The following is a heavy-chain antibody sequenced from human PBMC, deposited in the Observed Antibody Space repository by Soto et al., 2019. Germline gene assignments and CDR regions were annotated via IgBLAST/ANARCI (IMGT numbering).Heavy chain of an antibody. Sequence: DTLSLTCAVYGGSFSGYYWSWIRQPPGKGLEWIGEINHSGSTNYNPSLKSRVTISVDTSKNQFSLKLSSVTAADTAVYYCARASMGYFDEWGQGTLVTV. J-gene: IGHJ4*02. CDR3: ARASMGYFDE. CDR2: INHSGST. CDR1: GGSFSGYY. D-gene: IGHD3-16*01. V-gene: IGHV4-34*01.